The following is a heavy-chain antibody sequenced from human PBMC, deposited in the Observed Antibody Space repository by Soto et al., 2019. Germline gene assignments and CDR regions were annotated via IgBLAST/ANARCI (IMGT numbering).Heavy chain of an antibody. CDR1: GGSISSNNW. Sequence: QVQLQESGPGLVKPSGTLSLTCAVSGGSISSNNWWSWVRQPPGKGLEWIGEIYHSGSTNYNPSLKGRVTMSVEKSQSQFSLILGSLTAADTAVYYCAGQVDTTYTYNYWGQGTLVTVSS. J-gene: IGHJ4*02. D-gene: IGHD5-18*01. CDR3: AGQVDTTYTYNY. CDR2: IYHSGST. V-gene: IGHV4-4*02.